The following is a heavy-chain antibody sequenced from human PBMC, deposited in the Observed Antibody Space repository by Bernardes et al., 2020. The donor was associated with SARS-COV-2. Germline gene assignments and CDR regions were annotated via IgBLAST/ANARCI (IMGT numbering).Heavy chain of an antibody. V-gene: IGHV3-23*01. CDR2: ISAIGGST. J-gene: IGHJ4*01. CDR1: GFTFSKTA. Sequence: VGSLLLSCVASGFTFSKTAMTWVRQVPGTGLEWVSAISAIGGSTYYAESVKGRFTISRDNSRNTLYLEMNSLRAEDTAVYYCSKNAKYSSSSMEVWGQGNPGHRLL. D-gene: IGHD6-6*01. CDR3: SKNAKYSSSSMEV.